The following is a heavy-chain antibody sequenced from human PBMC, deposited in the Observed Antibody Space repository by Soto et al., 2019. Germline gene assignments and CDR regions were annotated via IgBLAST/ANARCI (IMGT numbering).Heavy chain of an antibody. J-gene: IGHJ4*02. D-gene: IGHD2-2*02. Sequence: SETLSLTCTVSGGSISSYYWSWIRQPPGKGLEWIGYIYYSGTTNYNPSLKSRVTMSVDTSKNQFSLKLTSVTDADTAVYYCARFAIRGVDYFDYWGQGTLVTVSS. CDR1: GGSISSYY. CDR2: IYYSGTT. CDR3: ARFAIRGVDYFDY. V-gene: IGHV4-59*08.